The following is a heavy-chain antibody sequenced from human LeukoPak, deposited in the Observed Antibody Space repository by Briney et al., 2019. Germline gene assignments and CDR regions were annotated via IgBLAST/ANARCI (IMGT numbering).Heavy chain of an antibody. J-gene: IGHJ4*02. CDR2: IYYVGNT. D-gene: IGHD6-19*01. CDR1: GGSISSSSYY. Sequence: SETLSLTCTVSGGSISSSSYYWGWIRQPPGKGLEWIGSIYYVGNTYYNPSLKSRVTLSVDTSKNQFSLKLDSVTAADTAVYYCARQGGTAVVFDYWGQGTPVTVSS. CDR3: ARQGGTAVVFDY. V-gene: IGHV4-39*01.